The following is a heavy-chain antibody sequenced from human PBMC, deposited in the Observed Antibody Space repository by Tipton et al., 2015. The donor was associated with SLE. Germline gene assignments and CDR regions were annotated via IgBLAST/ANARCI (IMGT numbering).Heavy chain of an antibody. CDR3: ASTIVVAPWAFDI. V-gene: IGHV4-59*01. Sequence: TLSLTCTVSGGSISSYYWSWIRQPPGKGLEWIGYIYYSGSTNYNPSLKSRVTISVDTSKNQFSLKLSSVTAADTAVYYCASTIVVAPWAFDIWGQGKMVTVSS. CDR2: IYYSGST. CDR1: GGSISSYY. J-gene: IGHJ3*02. D-gene: IGHD3-22*01.